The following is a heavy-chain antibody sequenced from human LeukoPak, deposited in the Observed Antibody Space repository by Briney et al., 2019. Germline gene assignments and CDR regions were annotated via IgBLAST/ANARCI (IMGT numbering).Heavy chain of an antibody. CDR2: IYYSGST. CDR3: ARAGDSDAFDI. J-gene: IGHJ3*02. CDR1: GGSISSGDYY. Sequence: PSQTLSLTCTVSGGSISSGDYYWSWIRQPPGKGLEWIGYIYYSGSTYYNPSLKSRVTISVDTSKNQFSLKLSSVTAADTAVYHCARAGDSDAFDIWGQGTMVTVSS. V-gene: IGHV4-30-4*08. D-gene: IGHD7-27*01.